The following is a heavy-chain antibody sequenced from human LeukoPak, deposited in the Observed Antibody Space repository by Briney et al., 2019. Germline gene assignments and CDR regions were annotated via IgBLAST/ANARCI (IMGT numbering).Heavy chain of an antibody. Sequence: ASVKVSCTASGYSFTGYYMHWVRQAPGQGLEWMGWINPNSGGTNYAQKFQGRVTMTEDTSTDTAYMELSSLRSEDTAVYYCATRSSSWYLHFDYWGQGTLVTVSS. D-gene: IGHD6-13*01. CDR1: GYSFTGYY. V-gene: IGHV1-2*02. J-gene: IGHJ4*02. CDR3: ATRSSSWYLHFDY. CDR2: INPNSGGT.